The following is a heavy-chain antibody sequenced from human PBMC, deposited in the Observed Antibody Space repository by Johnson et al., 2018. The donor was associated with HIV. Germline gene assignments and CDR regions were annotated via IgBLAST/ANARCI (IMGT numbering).Heavy chain of an antibody. V-gene: IGHV3-30*04. J-gene: IGHJ3*02. CDR2: ISYDGSNQ. D-gene: IGHD3-3*01. CDR3: AAYYDFWSGSYTSGFDI. Sequence: QVQLVESGGGLIQPGGSLRLSCAASGFTFSSYAMHWVRQAPGKGLEWVAVISYDGSNQYYADSVQGRFTISRDNSKNTVFLQMTSLRPEDTAMYYCAAYYDFWSGSYTSGFDIWGQGTMVTVSS. CDR1: GFTFSSYA.